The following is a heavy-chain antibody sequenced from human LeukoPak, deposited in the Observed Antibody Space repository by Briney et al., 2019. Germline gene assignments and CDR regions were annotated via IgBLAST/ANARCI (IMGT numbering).Heavy chain of an antibody. J-gene: IGHJ4*02. Sequence: PGGSLRLSCAASGFTFSSYSMNWVRQAPGKGLEWVSSISSSSSYIYYADSVKGRFTISRDNAKNSLYLQMNSLRAEDTAVYYCARGGCVLSSTSCPLRYWGQGTLVTVSS. D-gene: IGHD2-2*01. CDR1: GFTFSSYS. CDR3: ARGGCVLSSTSCPLRY. CDR2: ISSSSSYI. V-gene: IGHV3-21*01.